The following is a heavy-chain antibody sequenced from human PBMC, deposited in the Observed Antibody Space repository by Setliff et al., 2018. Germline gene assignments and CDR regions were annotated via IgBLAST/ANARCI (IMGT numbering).Heavy chain of an antibody. CDR3: ARATYYYDSSGYFLDAFDI. Sequence: SVKVSCKASGGTFSSYAISWVRQAPGQGLEWMGGIIPIFGTANYAQKFQGRVTITTDKSTSTAYMELSSLRSEDTAVYYCARATYYYDSSGYFLDAFDIWGQGTMVTVSS. V-gene: IGHV1-69*05. D-gene: IGHD3-22*01. CDR1: GGTFSSYA. J-gene: IGHJ3*02. CDR2: IIPIFGTA.